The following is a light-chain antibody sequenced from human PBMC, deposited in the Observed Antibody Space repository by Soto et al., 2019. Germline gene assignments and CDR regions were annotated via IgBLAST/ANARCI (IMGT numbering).Light chain of an antibody. CDR1: QSVGSN. CDR3: QQRSNWPLT. J-gene: IGKJ4*01. CDR2: GAS. Sequence: EIVMTQSPGTLSVSPGERATLSCRVSQSVGSNLAWYQQKPGQAPRLLIYGASTRATGIPARFSGSGSGTELTLTISSLQSEDFAVYYCQQRSNWPLTFGGGTKVDIK. V-gene: IGKV3-15*01.